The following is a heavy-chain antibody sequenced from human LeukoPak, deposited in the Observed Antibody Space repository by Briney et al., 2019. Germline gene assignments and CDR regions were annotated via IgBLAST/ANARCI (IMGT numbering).Heavy chain of an antibody. Sequence: GGSLRLSCAASGFTFSSYWISWVRQAPGKGLEWVANIKQDGSEKYYVDSVKGRFTISRDNAKNSLYLQMNSLRAEDTAVYYCARLTVVTPIFDYWGQGTLVTVSS. V-gene: IGHV3-7*01. CDR1: GFTFSSYW. J-gene: IGHJ4*02. CDR3: ARLTVVTPIFDY. CDR2: IKQDGSEK. D-gene: IGHD4-23*01.